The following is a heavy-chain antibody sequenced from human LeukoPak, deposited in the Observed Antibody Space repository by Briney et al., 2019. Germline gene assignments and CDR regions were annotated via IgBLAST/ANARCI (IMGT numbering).Heavy chain of an antibody. Sequence: ASVKVSCKASGYTFTGYYMHWVRQAPGQGREWMGWINPNSGGTNYSQKFQGRVTITRATSISTAYMELSRLRSDDTAVYYCARDHTGAFDIWGQGTMVTVSS. CDR2: INPNSGGT. CDR3: ARDHTGAFDI. J-gene: IGHJ3*02. V-gene: IGHV1-2*02. CDR1: GYTFTGYY.